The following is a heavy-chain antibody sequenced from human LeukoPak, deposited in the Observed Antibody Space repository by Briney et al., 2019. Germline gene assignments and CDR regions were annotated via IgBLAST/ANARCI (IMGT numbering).Heavy chain of an antibody. CDR3: ARQEYCSGGSCYTWFDP. Sequence: GESLKISCKDSGYRFSGYWIAWVRQMPGKGLEYIGIIYPGDSDIRYSPSFQGLVTISADKSISTAYLQWSSLKASDTAMYYCARQEYCSGGSCYTWFDPWGQGTLVTVSS. J-gene: IGHJ5*02. CDR1: GYRFSGYW. V-gene: IGHV5-51*01. CDR2: IYPGDSDI. D-gene: IGHD2-15*01.